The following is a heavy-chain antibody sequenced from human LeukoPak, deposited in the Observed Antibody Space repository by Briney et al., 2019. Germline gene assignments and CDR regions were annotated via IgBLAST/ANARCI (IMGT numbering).Heavy chain of an antibody. CDR3: ARGPPRSIAIFGVAPPTNYYGMDV. D-gene: IGHD3-3*01. J-gene: IGHJ6*02. V-gene: IGHV4-31*03. CDR2: IYYSGST. Sequence: SETLSLTCTVSGGSISSGGYYWSWIRQHPGKGLEWIGYIYYSGSTYYNPSLKSRVTISVDTSKNQFSLKLSSVTAADTAVYYCARGPPRSIAIFGVAPPTNYYGMDVWGQGTTVTVSS. CDR1: GGSISSGGYY.